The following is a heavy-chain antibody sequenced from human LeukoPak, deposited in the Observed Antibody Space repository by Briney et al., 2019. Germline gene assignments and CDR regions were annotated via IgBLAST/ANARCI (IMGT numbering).Heavy chain of an antibody. Sequence: GGSLRLSCAASGFTFSSYGMNWVRQAPGKGLEWVSYIDGSSRAIYYADSVKGRFTVSRDNAKNSLSLQMNSLRDEDTAVYFCARKMALWGQGTLVTVSS. J-gene: IGHJ4*02. D-gene: IGHD5-24*01. V-gene: IGHV3-48*02. CDR2: IDGSSRAI. CDR3: ARKMAL. CDR1: GFTFSSYG.